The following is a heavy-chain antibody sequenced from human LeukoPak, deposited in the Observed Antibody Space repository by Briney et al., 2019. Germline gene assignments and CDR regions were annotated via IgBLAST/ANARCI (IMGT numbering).Heavy chain of an antibody. Sequence: SEILSLTCTVSGGSISSSSYYWGWIRQPPGKGLEWIGSIYYSGSTYYNPSLKSRVTISVDTSKNQFSLKLSSVTAADTAVYYCARHSIFGVASQTRDAFDIWGQGTMVTVSS. CDR3: ARHSIFGVASQTRDAFDI. J-gene: IGHJ3*02. CDR1: GGSISSSSYY. CDR2: IYYSGST. V-gene: IGHV4-39*01. D-gene: IGHD3-3*01.